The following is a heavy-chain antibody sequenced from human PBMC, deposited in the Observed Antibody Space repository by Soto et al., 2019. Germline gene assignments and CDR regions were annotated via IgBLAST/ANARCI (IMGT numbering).Heavy chain of an antibody. V-gene: IGHV1-2*04. J-gene: IGHJ4*02. Sequence: GASVKVSCKASGYTFTDYYVHWLRQAPGQGLEWMGWINPKSGVTHYAQKFQGWVTLTRDTSVSTAHMELNRLKSDDTAVFFCARGVSGWSLFDVWGQGTLVTVSS. CDR2: INPKSGVT. CDR3: ARGVSGWSLFDV. D-gene: IGHD6-19*01. CDR1: GYTFTDYY.